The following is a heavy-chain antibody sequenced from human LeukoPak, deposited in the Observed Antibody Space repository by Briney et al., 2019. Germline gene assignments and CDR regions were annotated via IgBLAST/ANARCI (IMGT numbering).Heavy chain of an antibody. V-gene: IGHV5-51*01. CDR2: IYPGDSDT. CDR1: GYIYW. D-gene: IGHD4-17*01. CDR3: ARPHYGDHGRLL. Sequence: GESLKISRQALGYIYWIGWVRQLPGKGLEWIGIIYPGDSDTRYSPSFQGQVTISADKSISTAYLQWSSLKASDTAIYYCARPHYGDHGRLLWGQGTQVTVSS. J-gene: IGHJ4*02.